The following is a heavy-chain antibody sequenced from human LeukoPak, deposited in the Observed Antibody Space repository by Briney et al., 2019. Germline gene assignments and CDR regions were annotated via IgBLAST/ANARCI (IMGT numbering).Heavy chain of an antibody. Sequence: LPGGSLRLSCAASGFTFSSYAMSWVRQAPGKGLEWVSAICGSDNSTYYADSVKGRFTISRDNSKNTMYLPMNSLRTEDTAVYYCAKGLAGSCYSGLDYWGRGTLVTVSS. V-gene: IGHV3-23*01. CDR1: GFTFSSYA. D-gene: IGHD2-15*01. CDR3: AKGLAGSCYSGLDY. CDR2: ICGSDNST. J-gene: IGHJ4*02.